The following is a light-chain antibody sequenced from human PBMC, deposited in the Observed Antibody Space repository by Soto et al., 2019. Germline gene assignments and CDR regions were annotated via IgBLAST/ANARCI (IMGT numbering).Light chain of an antibody. J-gene: IGLJ3*02. V-gene: IGLV2-23*02. Sequence: QSALTQPASVSGSPGQSITISCTGTSSDVGNYNLVSWYQQHPGKAPNLMIYEVTKRPSGVSNRFSGSKSGNTASLTISGLQAEDEADYYCSSYAGSSTLVFGGGTKVTVL. CDR1: SSDVGNYNL. CDR2: EVT. CDR3: SSYAGSSTLV.